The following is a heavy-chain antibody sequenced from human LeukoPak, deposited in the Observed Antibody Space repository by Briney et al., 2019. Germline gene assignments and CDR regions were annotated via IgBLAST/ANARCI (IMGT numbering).Heavy chain of an antibody. D-gene: IGHD3-10*01. J-gene: IGHJ3*02. V-gene: IGHV4-59*08. Sequence: PSETLSLTCIVSSGSIINSYWSWIRQPPGKGLEWIGYIHYSGSANYNPSLKSRVTMSVDTSKNQFSLKLSSVTAADTAVYYCARQQSLWFGELSHAFDIWGQGTMVTVSS. CDR2: IHYSGSA. CDR1: SGSIINSY. CDR3: ARQQSLWFGELSHAFDI.